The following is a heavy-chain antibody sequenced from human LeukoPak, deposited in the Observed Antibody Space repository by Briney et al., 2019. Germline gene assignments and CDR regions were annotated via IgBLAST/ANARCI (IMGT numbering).Heavy chain of an antibody. CDR3: AKVSSIVVVPAANFDY. CDR2: ISGSGGST. CDR1: GFTFSSYA. Sequence: PGGSLRLSCAASGFTFSSYAMSWVRQAPGKGLEWVSAISGSGGSTYYADSVKGRFTISRDNSKNTLYLQMNSLRAEDTAVYYCAKVSSIVVVPAANFDYWGQGTLVTVSS. V-gene: IGHV3-23*01. J-gene: IGHJ4*02. D-gene: IGHD2-2*01.